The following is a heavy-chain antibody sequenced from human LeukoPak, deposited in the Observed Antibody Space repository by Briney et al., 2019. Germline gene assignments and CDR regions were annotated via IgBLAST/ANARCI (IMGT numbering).Heavy chain of an antibody. V-gene: IGHV1-2*02. J-gene: IGHJ4*02. Sequence: ASVKVSCKASGYTFTGYYMHWVRQAPGQGLEWMGWINPNSGGTNYAQKFQGRVTMTRDTSISTAYMEPSRLRSDDTAVYYCARGSGSYREGTFDYWGQGTLVTVSS. CDR1: GYTFTGYY. CDR3: ARGSGSYREGTFDY. D-gene: IGHD1-26*01. CDR2: INPNSGGT.